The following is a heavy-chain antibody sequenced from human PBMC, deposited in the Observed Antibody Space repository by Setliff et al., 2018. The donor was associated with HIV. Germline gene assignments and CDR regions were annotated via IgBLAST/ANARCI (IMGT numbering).Heavy chain of an antibody. CDR1: GFTFSSYA. CDR3: AKDRWDSGGYYYYGMDV. J-gene: IGHJ6*02. CDR2: ISSGIGTT. D-gene: IGHD3-10*01. Sequence: HPGGSLRLSCAASGFTFSSYAMSWVRQAPGKGLEWVSAISSGIGTTYYADSVKGRFTISRDNSKTTLYLQMNSLRAEDTAVYYCAKDRWDSGGYYYYGMDVWGQGTTVTVSS. V-gene: IGHV3-23*01.